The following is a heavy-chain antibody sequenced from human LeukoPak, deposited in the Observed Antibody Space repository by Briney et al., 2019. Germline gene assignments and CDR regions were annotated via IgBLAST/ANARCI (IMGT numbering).Heavy chain of an antibody. V-gene: IGHV3-7*01. CDR2: IRQDGGAK. J-gene: IGHJ4*02. CDR3: AREYDILTGSPLDY. D-gene: IGHD3-9*01. Sequence: GGSLRLSCTASGFIFNDFWMSWVRQAPGEGLEWVANIRQDGGAKNYVDSVKGRFTISRDNAKKSLYLQMNSLRAEDTAVYYCAREYDILTGSPLDYWGQGTLVTVSS. CDR1: GFIFNDFW.